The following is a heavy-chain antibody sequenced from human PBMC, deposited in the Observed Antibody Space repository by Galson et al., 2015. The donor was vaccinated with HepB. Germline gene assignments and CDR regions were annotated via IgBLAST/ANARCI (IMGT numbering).Heavy chain of an antibody. CDR3: ARDRFEQQLGPEFVVYYYYMDV. CDR2: ISSSSSYI. J-gene: IGHJ6*03. CDR1: GFTFSSYS. V-gene: IGHV3-21*01. Sequence: SLRLSCAASGFTFSSYSMNWVRQAPGKGLEWVSSISSSSSYIYYADSVKGRFTISRDNAKNSLYLQMNSLRAEDTAVYYCARDRFEQQLGPEFVVYYYYMDVWGKGTTVTVSS. D-gene: IGHD6-13*01.